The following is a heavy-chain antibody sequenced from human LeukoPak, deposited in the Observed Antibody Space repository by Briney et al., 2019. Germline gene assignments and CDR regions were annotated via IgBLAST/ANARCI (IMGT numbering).Heavy chain of an antibody. CDR3: ARHGGGXSFDC. J-gene: IGHJ4*02. CDR1: VGSISTYY. D-gene: IGHD6-19*01. Sequence: PSETLSLTCTVSVGSISTYYWSWIRQPPGKRLEWIGYISYSGSTNYNPSLKSRVTISVDTSKNQFSLKLNSVTAADTAVYYCARHGGGXSFDCWGQGALVTVSS. CDR2: ISYSGST. V-gene: IGHV4-59*08.